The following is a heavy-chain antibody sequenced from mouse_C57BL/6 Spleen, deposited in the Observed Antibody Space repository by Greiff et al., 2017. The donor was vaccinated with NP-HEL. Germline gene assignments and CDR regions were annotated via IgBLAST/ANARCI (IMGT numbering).Heavy chain of an antibody. CDR3: ARRVYYGSSSDY. Sequence: QVQLQQSGAELVRPGTSVKVSCKASGYAFTNYLIEWVKQRPGQGLEWIGVIYPGSGGTNYNEKFKGKATLTADKSSSTAYMQLSSLTSEDSAVYFCARRVYYGSSSDYWGQGTTLTVSS. J-gene: IGHJ2*01. D-gene: IGHD1-1*01. CDR1: GYAFTNYL. CDR2: IYPGSGGT. V-gene: IGHV1-54*01.